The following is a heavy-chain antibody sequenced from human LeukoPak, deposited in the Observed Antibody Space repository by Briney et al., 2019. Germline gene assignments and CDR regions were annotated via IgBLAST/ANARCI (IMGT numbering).Heavy chain of an antibody. V-gene: IGHV3-23*01. Sequence: PGGSLRLSCAASGFTFSSYAMSWVRQAPGKGLEWVSAISGSGGSTYYAGSVKGRFTISRDNSKNTLYLQMNSLRAEDTAVYYCAKYDVVVITTSPYWGQGTLVTVSS. CDR2: ISGSGGST. D-gene: IGHD3-22*01. J-gene: IGHJ4*02. CDR3: AKYDVVVITTSPY. CDR1: GFTFSSYA.